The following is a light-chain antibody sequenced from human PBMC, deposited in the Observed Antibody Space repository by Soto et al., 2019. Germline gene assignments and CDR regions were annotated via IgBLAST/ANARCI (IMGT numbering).Light chain of an antibody. CDR1: QSISSY. CDR3: QQTYNTPIT. Sequence: DIQMTQSPSSLSASVGDRVTITCRASQSISSYLNWYQQKPGKAPKLLIFAASRLQTGVPLRFSGSGSGTDFTLTISSLQPEDFATYYCQQTYNTPITFGQGTRLEIK. CDR2: AAS. V-gene: IGKV1-39*01. J-gene: IGKJ5*01.